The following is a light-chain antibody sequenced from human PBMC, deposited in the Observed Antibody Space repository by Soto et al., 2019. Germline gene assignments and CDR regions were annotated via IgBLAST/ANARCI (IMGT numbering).Light chain of an antibody. Sequence: QSVVTQPPSVSAAPGQRVTIPCSGSSSNIGNNYVSWYQHLPGTAPKLLIYENNKRPSGIPDRFSGSKSGTSATLGITGLQTGDEADYYCGTWDSSLSAGVLGSGTKVTVL. V-gene: IGLV1-51*02. CDR1: SSNIGNNY. J-gene: IGLJ1*01. CDR2: ENN. CDR3: GTWDSSLSAGV.